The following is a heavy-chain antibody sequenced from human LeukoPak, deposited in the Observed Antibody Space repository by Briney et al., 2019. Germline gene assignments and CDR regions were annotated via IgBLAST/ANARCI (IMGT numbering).Heavy chain of an antibody. CDR2: IIPIFGTA. CDR3: ARVYYYDSSGYYEDAFDI. Sequence: GASVTVSCKSSGGTFSSYAISWVRQAPGQGLEWVGGIIPIFGTANYAQKFQGRVTITADRSTSTAYMELSSLRSEDTAVYYCARVYYYDSSGYYEDAFDIWGQGTMVTVSS. CDR1: GGTFSSYA. J-gene: IGHJ3*02. V-gene: IGHV1-69*06. D-gene: IGHD3-22*01.